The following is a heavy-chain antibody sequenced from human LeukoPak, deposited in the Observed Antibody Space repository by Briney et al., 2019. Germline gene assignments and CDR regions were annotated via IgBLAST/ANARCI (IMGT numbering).Heavy chain of an antibody. CDR1: GYTFTSYD. Sequence: ASVKVSCKASGYTFTSYDINWVRQATGQGLEWMGWMNPNSDNTGYAQKFQGRVTMTRDTSIGTAYMELSSLRSEDTAVYYCARAKDGYTNFDNWGQGTLVTVSS. V-gene: IGHV1-8*01. J-gene: IGHJ4*02. CDR3: ARAKDGYTNFDN. D-gene: IGHD5-24*01. CDR2: MNPNSDNT.